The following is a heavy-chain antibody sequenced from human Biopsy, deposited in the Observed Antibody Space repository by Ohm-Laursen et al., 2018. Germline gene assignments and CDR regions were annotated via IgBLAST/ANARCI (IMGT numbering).Heavy chain of an antibody. CDR3: TRGGYYYDSLAYYYWFDP. CDR1: GYTFTGYH. J-gene: IGHJ5*02. CDR2: INAKTGDT. V-gene: IGHV1-2*02. Sequence: SVKVSCNASGYTFTGYHVHWVRQAPGQGLEWMGWINAKTGDTNYAQKFQGGVTMTRYTSISTAYVDLSSLRSDDTAVYYCTRGGYYYDSLAYYYWFDPWGQGTLVTVSS. D-gene: IGHD3-22*01.